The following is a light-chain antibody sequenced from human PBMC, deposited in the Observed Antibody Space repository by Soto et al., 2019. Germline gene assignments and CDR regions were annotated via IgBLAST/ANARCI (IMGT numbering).Light chain of an antibody. CDR3: QQYNNWPWG. V-gene: IGKV3-15*01. J-gene: IGKJ1*01. CDR2: GAS. Sequence: EIVMTQSPATLSVSPGERATLSYRASQSVSSNLAWYQQKPGQAPRLLIYGASTRATGIPARFSGSGSGTEFTLTISSLQSEDFAVYYCQQYNNWPWGFGQGTKVEIK. CDR1: QSVSSN.